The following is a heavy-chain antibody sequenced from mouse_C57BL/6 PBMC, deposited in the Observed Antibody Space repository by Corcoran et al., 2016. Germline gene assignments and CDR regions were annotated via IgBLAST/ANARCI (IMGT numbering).Heavy chain of an antibody. CDR2: INTYSGVP. CDR1: GYTFTTYG. D-gene: IGHD2-5*01. J-gene: IGHJ1*03. V-gene: IGHV9-3*01. Sequence: QIQLVQSGPELKKTGETVKISCKDSGYTFTTYGMSWVKQAPGKGLKWRAWINTYSGVPAYDDDFKGRFAFSLETSASTAYLQINNLKTEDTATYFCTRDSNWCFDVWGTGTTVTVSS. CDR3: TRDSNWCFDV.